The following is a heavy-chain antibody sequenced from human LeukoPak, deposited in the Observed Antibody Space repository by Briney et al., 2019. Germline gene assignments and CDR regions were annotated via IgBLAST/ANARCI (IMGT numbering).Heavy chain of an antibody. J-gene: IGHJ6*03. CDR1: GYSFTDYY. V-gene: IGHV1-2*02. D-gene: IGHD3-22*01. CDR3: ARDALYYYDSSGYSSYYYYYMDV. CDR2: INPDSGGT. Sequence: ASVKVSCKASGYSFTDYYMHWVRQAPGQGLEWMGWINPDSGGTNYAQKFQGRVTMTRDTSISTAYMELSRLRSDDTAVYYCARDALYYYDSSGYSSYYYYYMDVWGKGTTVTVS.